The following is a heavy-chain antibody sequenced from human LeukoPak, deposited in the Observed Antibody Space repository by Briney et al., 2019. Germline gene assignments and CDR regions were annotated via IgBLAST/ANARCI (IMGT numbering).Heavy chain of an antibody. Sequence: PSETLSLTCTVSGGSISSGDYYWSWIRQPPGKGLEWIGYIYYSGSTYYNPSLKSRVTISVDTSKNQFSLKLSSVTAADTAVYYCARVGGNSGYYFFDFWGQGTLVTVSS. V-gene: IGHV4-30-4*01. CDR3: ARVGGNSGYYFFDF. CDR2: IYYSGST. J-gene: IGHJ4*02. D-gene: IGHD4-23*01. CDR1: GGSISSGDYY.